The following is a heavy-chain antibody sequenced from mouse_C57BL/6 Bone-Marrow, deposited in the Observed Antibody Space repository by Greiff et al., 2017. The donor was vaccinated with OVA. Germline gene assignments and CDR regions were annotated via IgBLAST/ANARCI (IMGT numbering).Heavy chain of an antibody. CDR1: GYTFTNYW. CDR3: ARRGGSYYGSSYWYFDV. CDR2: IYPGGGYT. D-gene: IGHD1-1*01. J-gene: IGHJ1*03. V-gene: IGHV1-63*01. Sequence: VQVVESGAELVRPGTSVKMSCKASGYTFTNYWIGWAKQRPGHGLEWIGDIYPGGGYTNYNEKFKGKATLTADKSSSTAYMQFSSLTSEDSAIYYCARRGGSYYGSSYWYFDVWGTGTTVTVSS.